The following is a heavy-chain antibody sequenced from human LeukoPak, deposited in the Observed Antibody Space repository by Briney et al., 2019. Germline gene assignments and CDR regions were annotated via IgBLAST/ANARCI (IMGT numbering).Heavy chain of an antibody. CDR3: AIYPVRGGGDY. V-gene: IGHV1-69*05. Sequence: GASVKVSCKASGGTFSSYAISWVRQAPGQGLEWMGGIIPIFGTANYAQKFQGRVTITTDESTSTAYMELSSLRSEDTAVYYCAIYPVRGGGDYWGQGTLVTVSS. CDR2: IIPIFGTA. CDR1: GGTFSSYA. J-gene: IGHJ4*02. D-gene: IGHD3-16*01.